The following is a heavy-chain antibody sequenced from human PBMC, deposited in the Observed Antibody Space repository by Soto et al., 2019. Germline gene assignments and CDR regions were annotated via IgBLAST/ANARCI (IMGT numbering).Heavy chain of an antibody. V-gene: IGHV1-18*01. CDR1: GYTFTSSG. Sequence: ASGKVSCKASGYTFTSSGISWVRQAPGQGLEWMGWISAYNGNTNYAQKLQGRVTMTTDTSTSTAYMELRSLRSDDTAVYYCARDEIVATMGNWGQGTLVTVSS. J-gene: IGHJ4*02. CDR3: ARDEIVATMGN. D-gene: IGHD5-12*01. CDR2: ISAYNGNT.